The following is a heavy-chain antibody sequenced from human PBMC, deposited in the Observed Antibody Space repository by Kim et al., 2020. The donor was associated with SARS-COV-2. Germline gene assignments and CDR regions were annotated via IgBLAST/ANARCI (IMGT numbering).Heavy chain of an antibody. CDR1: GFTFSISA. CDR2: ISGNGATT. D-gene: IGHD1-1*01. V-gene: IGHV3-23*01. J-gene: IGHJ5*02. Sequence: GGSLRLSCAASGFTFSISAMNWVRQAPGKGLEWVSIISGNGATTYSADSVKGRFTISRDNSKNILYLQMNRLRAEDTGVYYCANGRAKYDGFDPWGQGTLVTVSS. CDR3: ANGRAKYDGFDP.